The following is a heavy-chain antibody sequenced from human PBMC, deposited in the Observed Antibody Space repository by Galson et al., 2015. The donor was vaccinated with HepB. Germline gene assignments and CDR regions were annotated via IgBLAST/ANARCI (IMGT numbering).Heavy chain of an antibody. Sequence: ETLSLTCAVSGGSISSSNWWSWVRQPPGRGLEWIGEIYHSGSTNYNPSLKSRVTISVDKSKNQFSLKLSSVTAADTAVYYCARIRVDCSSTSCYHYYYYYGMDVWGQGTTVTVSS. CDR1: GGSISSSNW. J-gene: IGHJ6*02. D-gene: IGHD2-2*01. CDR2: IYHSGST. V-gene: IGHV4-4*02. CDR3: ARIRVDCSSTSCYHYYYYYGMDV.